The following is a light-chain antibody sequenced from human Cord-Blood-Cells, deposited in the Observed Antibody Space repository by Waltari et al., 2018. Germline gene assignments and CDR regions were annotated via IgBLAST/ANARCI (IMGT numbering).Light chain of an antibody. CDR2: AAS. V-gene: IGKV1-39*01. CDR1: QSISSY. CDR3: QQSYSTPRT. Sequence: DIQMTQSPSSLSASVGDRVTITCRASQSISSYLNWYQQKPGKAPKPLIYAASSLQSGVPSRFSGSGSGTDFTLTSSSLQPEDFATYYCQQSYSTPRTFGQGTKLEIK. J-gene: IGKJ2*01.